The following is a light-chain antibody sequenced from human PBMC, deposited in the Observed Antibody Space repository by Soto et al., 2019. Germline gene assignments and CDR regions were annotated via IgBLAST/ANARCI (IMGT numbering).Light chain of an antibody. CDR2: SAS. CDR3: QQSFSTPT. J-gene: IGKJ5*01. CDR1: QRINIY. Sequence: DIQMTQSPSSLSTSIVHRVTITCRASQRINIYLNWYRQKPGKAPELLIYSASNLQSGVPSRFSGSGSGTDFTLTISGLQPEDFATYYCQQSFSTPTFGQGTRLEIK. V-gene: IGKV1-39*01.